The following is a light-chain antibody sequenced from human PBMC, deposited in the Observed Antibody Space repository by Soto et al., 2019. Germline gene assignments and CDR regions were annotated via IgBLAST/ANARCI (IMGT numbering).Light chain of an antibody. CDR2: GAS. V-gene: IGKV3-15*01. J-gene: IGKJ1*01. CDR3: QQYNNWPPWT. CDR1: QSVSSN. Sequence: EIVMTQSPATLSVSPGERATLSCRASQSVSSNLAWYQQKPGQAPRLLIYGASTRATGIPARFSGSGSGTECTLTISSPQSEDFAVYYCQQYNNWPPWTFGQGTEVEIK.